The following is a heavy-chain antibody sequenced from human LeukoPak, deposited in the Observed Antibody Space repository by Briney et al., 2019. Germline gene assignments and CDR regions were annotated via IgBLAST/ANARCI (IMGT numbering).Heavy chain of an antibody. V-gene: IGHV4-59*01. Sequence: AETLSLTCTVSGGSINNYYWSWIRQPPGKGLEWIGYIYNSGSTNYNPSLKSRVTISVDTSKNQFSLKLNSVTAADTAVYYCARDRITMVRGALRYYGMDVWGQGTTVTVPS. J-gene: IGHJ6*02. D-gene: IGHD3-10*01. CDR1: GGSINNYY. CDR3: ARDRITMVRGALRYYGMDV. CDR2: IYNSGST.